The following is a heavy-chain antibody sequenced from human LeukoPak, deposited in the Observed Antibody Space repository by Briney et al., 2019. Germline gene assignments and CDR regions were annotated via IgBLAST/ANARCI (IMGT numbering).Heavy chain of an antibody. CDR2: IYHSGST. J-gene: IGHJ4*02. CDR3: ARGGYYDSSGYYYPFDY. Sequence: SETLSLTCAVSGGSISSGGYSWSWIRQPPGKGLEWIGYIYHSGSTYYNPSLKSRVTISVDRSKNQFSLKLSSVTAADTAVYYCARGGYYDSSGYYYPFDYWGQGILVTVSP. CDR1: GGSISSGGYS. D-gene: IGHD3-22*01. V-gene: IGHV4-30-2*01.